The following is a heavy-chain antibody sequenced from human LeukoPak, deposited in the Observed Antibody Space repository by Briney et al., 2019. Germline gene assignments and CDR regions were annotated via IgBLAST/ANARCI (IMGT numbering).Heavy chain of an antibody. CDR1: GGSISSYY. CDR2: ISTGGTT. Sequence: PSETLSLTCAVSGGSISSYYWSWIRQPAGTRLEWIGRISTGGTTNYSPSLTSRITMSVDTSKNQFSLNLTSVTAADTAVYYCARELSPSRAHDYWGQGTLVTVSS. V-gene: IGHV4-4*07. J-gene: IGHJ4*02. CDR3: ARELSPSRAHDY. D-gene: IGHD5-24*01.